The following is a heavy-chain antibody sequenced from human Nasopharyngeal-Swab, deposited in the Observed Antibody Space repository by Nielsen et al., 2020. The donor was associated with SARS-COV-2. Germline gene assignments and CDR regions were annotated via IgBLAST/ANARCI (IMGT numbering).Heavy chain of an antibody. CDR2: ISSSSSYI. J-gene: IGHJ3*02. CDR3: ARDFRELVGAFVI. D-gene: IGHD6-13*01. V-gene: IGHV3-21*01. Sequence: GGSLRLSCAASGFTFSSYSMNWVRQAPGKGLEWVSSISSSSSYIYYADSVKGRFTISRDNAKNSLYLQMNSLRAEDTAVYYCARDFRELVGAFVIWGQGTMVTVSS. CDR1: GFTFSSYS.